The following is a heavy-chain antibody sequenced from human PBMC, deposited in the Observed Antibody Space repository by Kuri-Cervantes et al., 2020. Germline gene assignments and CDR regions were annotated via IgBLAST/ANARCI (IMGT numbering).Heavy chain of an antibody. J-gene: IGHJ5*02. CDR2: IYYSGGP. Sequence: GSLRLSCSISGGSIRSYYWSWIRQPPGKGLEWIANIYYSGGPKFNPSLESRVTISVDTSKNQFSLKLSSVTAADTAVYYCARGTRRGAVLRYCSGGSCRNWFDPWGQGTLVTVSS. D-gene: IGHD2-15*01. CDR1: GGSIRSYY. V-gene: IGHV4-59*12. CDR3: ARGTRRGAVLRYCSGGSCRNWFDP.